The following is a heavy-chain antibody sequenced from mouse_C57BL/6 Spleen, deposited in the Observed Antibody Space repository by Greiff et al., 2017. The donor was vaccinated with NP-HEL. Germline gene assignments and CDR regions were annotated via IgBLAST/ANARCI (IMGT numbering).Heavy chain of an antibody. J-gene: IGHJ4*01. V-gene: IGHV1-59*01. CDR1: GYTFTSYW. CDR3: ARSYDYPYAMDY. CDR2: IDPSDSYT. D-gene: IGHD2-4*01. Sequence: QVQLQQSGAELVRPGTSVKLSCKASGYTFTSYWMHWVKQRPGQGLEWIGVIDPSDSYTNYNQKFKGKATLTVDTSSSTAYMQLSSLTSEDSAVYYCARSYDYPYAMDYWGQGTSVTVSS.